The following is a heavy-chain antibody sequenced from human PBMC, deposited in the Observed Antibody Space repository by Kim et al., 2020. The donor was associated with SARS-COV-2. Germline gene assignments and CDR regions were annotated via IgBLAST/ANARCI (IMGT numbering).Heavy chain of an antibody. D-gene: IGHD3-9*01. CDR3: ARDARWGDILTGYSNWFDP. Sequence: SETLSLTCTVSGGSISSSSYYWGWIRQPPGKGLEWIGSIYYSGSTYYNPSLKSRVTISVDTSKNQFSLKLSSVTAADTAVYYCARDARWGDILTGYSNWFDPWGQGTLVTVSS. J-gene: IGHJ5*02. V-gene: IGHV4-39*07. CDR2: IYYSGST. CDR1: GGSISSSSYY.